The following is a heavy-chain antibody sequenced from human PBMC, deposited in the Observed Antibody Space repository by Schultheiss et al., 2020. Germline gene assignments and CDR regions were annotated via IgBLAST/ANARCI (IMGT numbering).Heavy chain of an antibody. V-gene: IGHV3-21*01. CDR1: GFTFSSYS. CDR2: ISSSSSYI. CDR3: ARGRWNYDFWSGYNPYYYYYYMDV. J-gene: IGHJ6*03. Sequence: GASLRLSCAASGFTFSSYSMNWVRQAPGKGLEWVSSISSSSSYIYYADSVKGRFTISRDNAKNSLYLQVNSLRAEDTAVYYCARGRWNYDFWSGYNPYYYYYYMDVWGKGTTVTGS. D-gene: IGHD3-3*01.